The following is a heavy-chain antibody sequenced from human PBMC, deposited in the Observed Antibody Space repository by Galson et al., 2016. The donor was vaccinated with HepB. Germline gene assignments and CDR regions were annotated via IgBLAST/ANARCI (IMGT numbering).Heavy chain of an antibody. Sequence: SLRLSCAASGFNFDSHSINWVRQAPGKGLEWISQISSRSSTIYYADSVKGRFTNSRDNAKHSLFLQMISLRVEDTAVYFCAASVVLAGRSYWYFDLWGRGTLVTVSS. CDR2: ISSRSSTI. CDR1: GFNFDSHS. CDR3: AASVVLAGRSYWYFDL. D-gene: IGHD2-21*01. V-gene: IGHV3-48*04. J-gene: IGHJ2*01.